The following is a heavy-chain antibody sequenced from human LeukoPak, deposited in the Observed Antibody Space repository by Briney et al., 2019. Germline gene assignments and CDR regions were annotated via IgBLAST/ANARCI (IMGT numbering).Heavy chain of an antibody. D-gene: IGHD1-26*01. CDR3: AKGGSDYDDHGYSFDY. Sequence: PGGSLRLSCAASGFTFSSYAMSWVRQAPGKGLEWVSAISSSGGNTYYADSVKGRFTIPRDNSKNTLYLQMNSLRAEDTAVYYCAKGGSDYDDHGYSFDYWGQGALVTVSS. CDR2: ISSSGGNT. J-gene: IGHJ4*02. CDR1: GFTFSSYA. V-gene: IGHV3-23*01.